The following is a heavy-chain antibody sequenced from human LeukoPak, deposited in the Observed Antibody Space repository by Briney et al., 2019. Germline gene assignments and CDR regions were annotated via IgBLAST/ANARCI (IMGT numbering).Heavy chain of an antibody. V-gene: IGHV1-69*04. D-gene: IGHD3-22*01. CDR3: ARGLYFSYDYYYDSSGYSAEVGYYFDY. CDR1: GGTFSSYA. J-gene: IGHJ4*02. Sequence: SVKVSCKASGGTFSSYAISWVRQAPGQGLEWMGRIIPILGIANYAQKFQGRVTITADKSTSTAYMELSSLRSEDTAVYYCARGLYFSYDYYYDSSGYSAEVGYYFDYWGQGTLVTVSS. CDR2: IIPILGIA.